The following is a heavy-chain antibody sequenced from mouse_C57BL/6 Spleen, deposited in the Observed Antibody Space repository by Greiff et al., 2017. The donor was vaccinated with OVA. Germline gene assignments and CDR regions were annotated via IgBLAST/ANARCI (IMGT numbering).Heavy chain of an antibody. CDR3: ARAFLYPTFDY. D-gene: IGHD2-1*01. V-gene: IGHV5-17*01. CDR1: GFTFSDYG. CDR2: ISSGSSTI. Sequence: EVKLEESGGGLVKPGGSLKLSCAASGFTFSDYGMHWVRQAPEKGLEWVAYISSGSSTIYYADTVKGRFTISRDNAKNTLFLQMTSLRSEDTAMYYCARAFLYPTFDYWGQGTTLTVSS. J-gene: IGHJ2*01.